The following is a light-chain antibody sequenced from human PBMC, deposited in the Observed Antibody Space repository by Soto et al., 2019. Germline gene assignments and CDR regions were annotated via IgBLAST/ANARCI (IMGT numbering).Light chain of an antibody. Sequence: AIQLTQSPSSLSASVGDRVTITCRASQGISSALAWYQQKPGKVPKSLIYDASSLESGVPSRFSGSGSGTDFTLTISSLQPEDFATYYCQQFNTYPLTFGGGTKVEIK. V-gene: IGKV1-13*02. CDR3: QQFNTYPLT. CDR2: DAS. J-gene: IGKJ4*01. CDR1: QGISSA.